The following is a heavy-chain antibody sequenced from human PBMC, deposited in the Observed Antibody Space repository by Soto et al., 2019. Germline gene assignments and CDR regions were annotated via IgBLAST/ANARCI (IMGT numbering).Heavy chain of an antibody. Sequence: SETLSLTCTVSGGSISSGDYYWSWIRQPPGKGLEWIGHIYYSGSTYYNPSLKSRVTISVDTSKNQFSLKLSSVTAADTAVYYCARVDGRIAAAGLFDYWGQGTLVTVSS. J-gene: IGHJ4*02. CDR1: GGSISSGDYY. CDR3: ARVDGRIAAAGLFDY. D-gene: IGHD6-13*01. CDR2: IYYSGST. V-gene: IGHV4-30-4*01.